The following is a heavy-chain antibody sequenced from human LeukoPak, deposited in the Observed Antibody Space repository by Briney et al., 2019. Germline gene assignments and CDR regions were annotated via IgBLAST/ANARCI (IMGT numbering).Heavy chain of an antibody. CDR1: GFSFSGHD. Sequence: GGSLRLSCAASGFSFSGHDMNWVRQAPGKGLEWVSSISFSSTYIYYADSVRGRFTISRDNAKSSLYLQMNSLRVEDTAVYYCARADCSSSTCYLRRSWFDPWGQGTLVTVSS. D-gene: IGHD2-2*01. J-gene: IGHJ5*02. V-gene: IGHV3-21*01. CDR2: ISFSSTYI. CDR3: ARADCSSSTCYLRRSWFDP.